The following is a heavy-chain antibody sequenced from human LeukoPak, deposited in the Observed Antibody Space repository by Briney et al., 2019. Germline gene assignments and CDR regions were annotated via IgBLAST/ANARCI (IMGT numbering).Heavy chain of an antibody. J-gene: IGHJ5*01. V-gene: IGHV3-43*02. D-gene: IGHD6-19*01. CDR3: ANDFSSGWTDWFDS. CDR2: ISGDGDNT. Sequence: GGSLRLSCVASGFTFDDFAMHWVRQAPGKGLEWVSLISGDGDNTFYADSVKGRFTISRDNSKNSLFLQMNSLRTDDTALYYCANDFSSGWTDWFDSWGQGTLVTVSS. CDR1: GFTFDDFA.